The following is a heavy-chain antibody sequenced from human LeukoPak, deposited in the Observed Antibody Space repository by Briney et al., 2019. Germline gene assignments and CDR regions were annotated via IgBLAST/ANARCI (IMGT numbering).Heavy chain of an antibody. CDR3: VNQISGWVY. CDR1: GFTFSTYT. V-gene: IGHV3-64D*06. Sequence: GGSLRLSCSAYGFTFSTYTMHWVRQAPGKGLEYVSAISSNGGSTYHADSVKGRFTISRDNSKNTLYLQMSSLRAEDTAVYYCVNQISGWVYWGQGTLVTVSS. J-gene: IGHJ4*02. D-gene: IGHD6-19*01. CDR2: ISSNGGST.